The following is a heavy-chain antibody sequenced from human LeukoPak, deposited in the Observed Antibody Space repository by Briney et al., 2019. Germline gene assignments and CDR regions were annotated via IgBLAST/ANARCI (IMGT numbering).Heavy chain of an antibody. J-gene: IGHJ2*01. Sequence: GGSLRLSCAASGFTFSSYGMNWVRQAPGKGLEWVSFVSIGGSFIYYADSVKGRFTISRDDAKISLYLQMNSLTAEDTAEYYCARNKINTVTTGWYFDLWGRGTLVSVSS. D-gene: IGHD4-17*01. CDR1: GFTFSSYG. V-gene: IGHV3-21*01. CDR2: VSIGGSFI. CDR3: ARNKINTVTTGWYFDL.